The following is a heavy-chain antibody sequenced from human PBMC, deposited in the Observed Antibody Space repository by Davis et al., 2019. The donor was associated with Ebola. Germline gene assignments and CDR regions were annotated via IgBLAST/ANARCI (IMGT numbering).Heavy chain of an antibody. CDR3: VRDPAIGKPLSTFDV. Sequence: PGGSLRLSCAASGFSFNTYGMPWVRQAPGKGLEWLAVIWYDGSREFLADSMKGRFTISRDNSRNTLFLQMNSLRVEDTAVYYCVRDPAIGKPLSTFDVWGLGTTVTVAS. D-gene: IGHD1-14*01. CDR2: IWYDGSRE. CDR1: GFSFNTYG. J-gene: IGHJ3*01. V-gene: IGHV3-33*01.